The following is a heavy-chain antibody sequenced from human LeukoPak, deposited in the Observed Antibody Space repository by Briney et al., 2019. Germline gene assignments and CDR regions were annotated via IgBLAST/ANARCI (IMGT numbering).Heavy chain of an antibody. CDR2: IYYSGST. Sequence: SETLSPTCTVSGGSISSGGYYWSWSRQHPGKGLEWIGYIYYSGSTYYNPSLKSRVTISVDTSKNQFSLKLSSVTAADTAVYYCARSYCSSTSCSPYYYYYMDVWGKETTVTVSS. CDR1: GGSISSGGYY. CDR3: ARSYCSSTSCSPYYYYYMDV. V-gene: IGHV4-31*03. D-gene: IGHD2-2*01. J-gene: IGHJ6*03.